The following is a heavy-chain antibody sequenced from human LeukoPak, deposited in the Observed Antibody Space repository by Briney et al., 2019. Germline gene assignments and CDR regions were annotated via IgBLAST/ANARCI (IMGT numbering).Heavy chain of an antibody. Sequence: SETLSLTCTVSGGSNSSSSYYWGWIRQPPGKGLEWIGSIYYSGSTYYNPSLNSRVTISVDTSKNQFSLKLRSVTAADTAVYYCARRDMTALTAYAFDIWGQGTMVTVSS. CDR2: IYYSGST. J-gene: IGHJ3*02. V-gene: IGHV4-39*01. D-gene: IGHD4-11*01. CDR1: GGSNSSSSYY. CDR3: ARRDMTALTAYAFDI.